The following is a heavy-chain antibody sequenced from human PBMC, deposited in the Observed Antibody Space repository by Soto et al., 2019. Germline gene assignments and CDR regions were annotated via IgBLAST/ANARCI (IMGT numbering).Heavy chain of an antibody. J-gene: IGHJ4*02. CDR2: ISYDGSNK. CDR3: ARDSNGHSYYEYYFDY. D-gene: IGHD1-26*01. CDR1: GLTFSSYA. V-gene: IGHV3-30-3*01. Sequence: QVQLVESGGGVVQPGRSLRLSCAASGLTFSSYAMHWVRQAPGKGLEWVAVISYDGSNKYYADSVKGRFTISRDNSKNTLYLQMNSLRAEDTAVYYCARDSNGHSYYEYYFDYWGQGTLVTVSS.